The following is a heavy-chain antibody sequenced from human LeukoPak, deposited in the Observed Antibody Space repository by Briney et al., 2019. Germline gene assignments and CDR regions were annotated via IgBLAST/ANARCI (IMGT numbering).Heavy chain of an antibody. Sequence: GGSLRLSCAASGFTFGSYAMSWVRKAPGKGLEWVSAITGSGATTYYAESVKGRFTISRDNSNNTLFLQMNSLRAEDTAIYYCAKAIGWGQGTMVTVSS. CDR3: AKAIG. CDR2: ITGSGATT. J-gene: IGHJ3*01. V-gene: IGHV3-23*01. CDR1: GFTFGSYA. D-gene: IGHD2/OR15-2a*01.